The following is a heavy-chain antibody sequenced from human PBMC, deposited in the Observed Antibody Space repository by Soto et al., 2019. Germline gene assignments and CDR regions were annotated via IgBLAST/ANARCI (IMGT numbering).Heavy chain of an antibody. D-gene: IGHD1-26*01. V-gene: IGHV4-61*05. CDR3: SGGATPYYYGMDV. CDR1: GGSISSKSYS. CDR2: FYYSGST. J-gene: IGHJ6*02. Sequence: SETLSLTCSVSGGSISSKSYSWGWIRQPPGKGLEWIGYFYYSGSTNYNPSLKSRVTISVDTSKNQFSLKLSSVTAADTAVYYCSGGATPYYYGMDVWGQGTTVTVSS.